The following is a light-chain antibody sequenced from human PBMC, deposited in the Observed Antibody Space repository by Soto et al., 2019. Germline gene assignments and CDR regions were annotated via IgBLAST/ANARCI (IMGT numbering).Light chain of an antibody. CDR2: DDS. Sequence: SYELTQPPSLSVAPGQTATITCGGKKIGSKSVNWYQQEPGQAPVLVVYDDSARPSGVPARFSGSSSGNTATLTISRVEAGDEADDYCQVWHSDDHDYVFGSGTKVTVL. CDR3: QVWHSDDHDYV. J-gene: IGLJ1*01. CDR1: KIGSKS. V-gene: IGLV3-21*02.